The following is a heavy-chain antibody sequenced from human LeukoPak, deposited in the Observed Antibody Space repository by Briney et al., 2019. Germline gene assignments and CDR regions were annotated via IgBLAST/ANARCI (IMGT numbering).Heavy chain of an antibody. CDR1: GFTFSSYA. CDR3: ARDRYDSSGYHTR. J-gene: IGHJ4*02. CDR2: ISYDGSNK. Sequence: PGGSPRLSCAASGFTFSSYAMHWVRQAPGKGLEWVAVISYDGSNKYYADSVKGRFTISRDNSKNTLYLQMNSLRAEDTAVYYCARDRYDSSGYHTRWGQGTLVTVSS. V-gene: IGHV3-30-3*01. D-gene: IGHD3-22*01.